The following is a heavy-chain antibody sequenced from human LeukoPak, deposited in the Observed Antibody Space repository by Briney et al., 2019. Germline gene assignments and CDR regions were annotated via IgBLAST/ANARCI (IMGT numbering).Heavy chain of an antibody. CDR1: GFTFSRFW. J-gene: IGHJ6*04. D-gene: IGHD3-10*02. CDR3: AELGITMIGGV. CDR2: ISSSGSTI. Sequence: PGESLRLSCVVSGFTFSRFWMNWVHQAPGKGLEWVSYISSSGSTIYYADSVKGRFTISRDNAKNSLYLQMNSLRAEDTAVYYCAELGITMIGGVWGKGTTVTVSS. V-gene: IGHV3-48*04.